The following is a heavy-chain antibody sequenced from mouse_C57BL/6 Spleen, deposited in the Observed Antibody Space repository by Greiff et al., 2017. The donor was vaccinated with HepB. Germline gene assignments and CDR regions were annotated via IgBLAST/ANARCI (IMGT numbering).Heavy chain of an antibody. Sequence: VQLQQSGTVLARPGASVKMSCKTSGYTFTSYWMHWVKQRPGQGLEWIGAIYPGNSDTSYNQKFKGKAKLTAVTSASTAYMELSSLTNEDSAVYYCTRHYYGSSHWYFDVWGTGTTVTVSS. CDR3: TRHYYGSSHWYFDV. V-gene: IGHV1-5*01. CDR1: GYTFTSYW. CDR2: IYPGNSDT. D-gene: IGHD1-1*01. J-gene: IGHJ1*03.